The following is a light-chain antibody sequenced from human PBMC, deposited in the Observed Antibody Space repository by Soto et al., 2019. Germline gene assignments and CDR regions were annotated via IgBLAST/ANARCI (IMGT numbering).Light chain of an antibody. J-gene: IGKJ1*01. V-gene: IGKV3-20*01. CDR1: QSVSTRS. Sequence: EIQLPQSSGTLSGPLRPRHTHSWRASQSVSTRSLVWYQQKPGQAPRLLIYGASNRATGIPDRFSGSGSGTDFTLTINRLEPEDFALYYCQHYDNSRTFGQGTKVDIK. CDR2: GAS. CDR3: QHYDNSRT.